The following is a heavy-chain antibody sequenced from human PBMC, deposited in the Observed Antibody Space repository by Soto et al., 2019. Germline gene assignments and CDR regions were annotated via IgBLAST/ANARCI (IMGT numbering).Heavy chain of an antibody. D-gene: IGHD3-10*01. J-gene: IGHJ5*02. CDR2: IRSKTNNYAT. V-gene: IGHV3-73*02. Sequence: EVQLVESGGGLVQPGGSLKLSCAASGFTFSGSAMHWVRQASGKGLEWVGRIRSKTNNYATAYAASLKGRFTISRDDSKNMAYLQLNRLQTADPAVYYCTSHSHDAMIRTWGQGTLFTVSS. CDR1: GFTFSGSA. CDR3: TSHSHDAMIRT.